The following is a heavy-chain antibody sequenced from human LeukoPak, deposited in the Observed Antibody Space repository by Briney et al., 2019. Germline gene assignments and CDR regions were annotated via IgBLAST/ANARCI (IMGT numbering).Heavy chain of an antibody. D-gene: IGHD5-24*01. CDR3: STEAQFPFDY. CDR2: IESKTDGGTT. V-gene: IGHV3-15*04. J-gene: IGHJ4*02. Sequence: PGGSLRLSCAASGFTFSNAWMSWVRQAPGKGLEWVGRIESKTDGGTTDYAAPVKGRFTLSRDDSKNTLYLQMNSLKTEDTAVFYCSTEAQFPFDYWGQGTLVTVSS. CDR1: GFTFSNAW.